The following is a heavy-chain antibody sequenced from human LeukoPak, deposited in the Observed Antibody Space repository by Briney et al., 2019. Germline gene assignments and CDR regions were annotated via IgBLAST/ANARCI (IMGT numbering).Heavy chain of an antibody. Sequence: GGFLRLSCAASGFIFSSYAMSWVRQAPGKGLEWVSAISGSGDTTYYADSVKCRFTISRDNSKNTLYLQMNSLRAEDTAVYYCAKLTRITIFGVVITPFDPWGQGTLVTVSS. CDR2: ISGSGDTT. CDR3: AKLTRITIFGVVITPFDP. V-gene: IGHV3-23*01. D-gene: IGHD3-3*01. CDR1: GFIFSSYA. J-gene: IGHJ5*02.